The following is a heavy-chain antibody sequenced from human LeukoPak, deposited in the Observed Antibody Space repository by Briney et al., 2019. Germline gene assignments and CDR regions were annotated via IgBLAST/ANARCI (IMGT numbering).Heavy chain of an antibody. CDR2: ISGSGGST. J-gene: IGHJ5*02. D-gene: IGHD3-10*01. CDR1: GFTFSSYA. V-gene: IGHV3-23*01. CDR3: AKDSARLARGEFDP. Sequence: GGSLRLSCAASGFTFSSYAMSWVCQAPGKGLEWVSAISGSGGSTYYADSVRGRFTISRDNSKNTLYLQMNSLRAEDTAVYYCAKDSARLARGEFDPWGQGTLVTVSS.